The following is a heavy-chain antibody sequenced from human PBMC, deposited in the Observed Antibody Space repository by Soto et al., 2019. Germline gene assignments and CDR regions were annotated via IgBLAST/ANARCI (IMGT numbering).Heavy chain of an antibody. D-gene: IGHD1-7*01. J-gene: IGHJ6*02. CDR2: ISYDGSNK. CDR3: ARASHRLELRYYGMDV. V-gene: IGHV3-30-3*01. CDR1: GFTFSSYA. Sequence: LRLSCAASGFTFSSYAMHWVRQAPGKGLEWVAVISYDGSNKYYADSVKGRFTISRDNSKNTLYLQMNSLRAEDTAVYYCARASHRLELRYYGMDVWGQGTTVTVSS.